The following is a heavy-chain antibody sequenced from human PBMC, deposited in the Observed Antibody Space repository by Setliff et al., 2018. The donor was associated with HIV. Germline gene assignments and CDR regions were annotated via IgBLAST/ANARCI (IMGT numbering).Heavy chain of an antibody. CDR1: GFSLSTSGVG. Sequence: GSGPTLVNPTQTLTLTCTFSGFSLSTSGVGVGWIRQPPGKALEWLALIYWNDDKRYSPSLKTRLTITKDTSKNQVVLTMTNMDPVDTATYYCARTVMVRGVKLFDYWGQGTLVTVSS. J-gene: IGHJ4*02. CDR3: ARTVMVRGVKLFDY. D-gene: IGHD3-10*01. CDR2: IYWNDDK. V-gene: IGHV2-5*01.